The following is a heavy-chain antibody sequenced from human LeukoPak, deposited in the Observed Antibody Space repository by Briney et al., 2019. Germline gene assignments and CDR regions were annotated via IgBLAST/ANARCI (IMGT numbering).Heavy chain of an antibody. Sequence: SETLSLTCAVYGGSFSGYYWSWIRQPPGKGLEWIGEINHSGSTNYNPSLKSRVTISLDTSKNQFSLKLSSVTAADTAAYYCARSLPGVVAATQFDYWGQETLVTVSS. J-gene: IGHJ4*02. D-gene: IGHD2-15*01. CDR3: ARSLPGVVAATQFDY. CDR1: GGSFSGYY. CDR2: INHSGST. V-gene: IGHV4-34*01.